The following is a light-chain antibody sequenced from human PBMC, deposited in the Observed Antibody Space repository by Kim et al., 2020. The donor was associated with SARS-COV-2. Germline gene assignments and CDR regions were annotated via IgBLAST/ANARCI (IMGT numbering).Light chain of an antibody. CDR2: DAS. CDR1: PSVSSY. J-gene: IGKJ5*01. Sequence: SLSPGESATLSCRASPSVSSYLAWYQQKPGQAPRLLIYDASNRATGIPARFSGSGSGTDFPLTISSLEPEDFAVYYCQQRSNWPSFGQGTRLEIK. V-gene: IGKV3-11*01. CDR3: QQRSNWPS.